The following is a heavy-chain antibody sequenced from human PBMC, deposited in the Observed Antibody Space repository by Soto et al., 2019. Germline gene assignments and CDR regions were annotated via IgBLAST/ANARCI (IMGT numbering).Heavy chain of an antibody. CDR1: GFTFTSYA. CDR2: ISGDTAYT. D-gene: IGHD3-10*01. J-gene: IGHJ4*02. V-gene: IGHV3-23*01. Sequence: VQLLESGGGLVQPGGSLRLSCAASGFTFTSYAISWVRQAPGKGLEWVSTISGDTAYTYYADSVKGRFTISRDNSKNTVYLQMNSLRAEDTAVYYCAKDRLYGSFKLDYWGQGTLATVSS. CDR3: AKDRLYGSFKLDY.